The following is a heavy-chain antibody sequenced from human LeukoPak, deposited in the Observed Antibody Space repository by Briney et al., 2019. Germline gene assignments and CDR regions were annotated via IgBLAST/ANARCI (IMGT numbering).Heavy chain of an antibody. Sequence: ASVKDSCKASGYTFTHHGITWVRQAPGQGLEWMGWISAYNGDTHYAQNFQGRVTLTTDTSTSTAYMELRSLRSDDTAVYYCARDPTNTSGRYAYFDYWGQGTLVTVSS. J-gene: IGHJ4*02. CDR2: ISAYNGDT. CDR3: ARDPTNTSGRYAYFDY. D-gene: IGHD6-19*01. CDR1: GYTFTHHG. V-gene: IGHV1-18*01.